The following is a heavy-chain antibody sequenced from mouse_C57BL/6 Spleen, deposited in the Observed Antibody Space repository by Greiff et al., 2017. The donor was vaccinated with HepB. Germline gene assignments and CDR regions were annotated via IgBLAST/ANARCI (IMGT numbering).Heavy chain of an antibody. J-gene: IGHJ3*01. CDR1: GFTFSSYA. CDR3: ARAVRGGSSFAY. V-gene: IGHV5-4*03. CDR2: ISDGGSYT. D-gene: IGHD1-1*02. Sequence: EVKLVESGGGLVKPGGSLKLSCAASGFTFSSYAMAWVRQTPEKRLEWVATISDGGSYTYYPDNVKGRFTISRDNAKNKLYLQMSHLKSEDTAMYYCARAVRGGSSFAYWGQGTLVTVSA.